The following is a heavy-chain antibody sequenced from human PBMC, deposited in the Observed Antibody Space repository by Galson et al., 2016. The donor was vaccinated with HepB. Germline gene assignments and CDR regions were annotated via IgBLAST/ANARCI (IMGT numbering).Heavy chain of an antibody. J-gene: IGHJ4*02. V-gene: IGHV3-53*01. Sequence: SLRLSCAVSGFPVTDNYMRWVRQAPGKGLEWLSVIYSGGTTNYADSLKGRFTISRDNSKNTVYLHISSLSVEGTAVYYCASSYCTGGSCYFDDWGQGTLLAVSS. CDR1: GFPVTDNY. CDR2: IYSGGTT. CDR3: ASSYCTGGSCYFDD. D-gene: IGHD2-15*01.